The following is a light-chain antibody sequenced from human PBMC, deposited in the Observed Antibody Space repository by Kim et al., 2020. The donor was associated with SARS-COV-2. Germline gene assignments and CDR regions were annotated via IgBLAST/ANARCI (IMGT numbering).Light chain of an antibody. CDR2: DAS. CDR1: QGVSNY. V-gene: IGKV3-11*01. Sequence: APGESTTLSCRASQGVSNYLAWYQQKPGQAPRLLLYDASNRATGIPARFSGSGSGTDFTLTISSLEPEDFAVYYCQQRSNWPPLTFGGGTKVEIK. J-gene: IGKJ4*01. CDR3: QQRSNWPPLT.